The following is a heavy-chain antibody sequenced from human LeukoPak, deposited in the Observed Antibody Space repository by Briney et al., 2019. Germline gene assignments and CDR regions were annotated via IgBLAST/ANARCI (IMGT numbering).Heavy chain of an antibody. CDR3: ARTLPNTYYYDSNGQDDAFDI. J-gene: IGHJ3*02. D-gene: IGHD3-22*01. V-gene: IGHV4-39*01. Sequence: PSETLSLTCTVFGRSISSSSYYWGWIPQPPGKWLEWIGSNDYSGSTYYNPSLKSRVTISVDTSKNQFSLKLSSVTAADTAVYYCARTLPNTYYYDSNGQDDAFDIWGQGTMVTVSS. CDR1: GRSISSSSYY. CDR2: NDYSGST.